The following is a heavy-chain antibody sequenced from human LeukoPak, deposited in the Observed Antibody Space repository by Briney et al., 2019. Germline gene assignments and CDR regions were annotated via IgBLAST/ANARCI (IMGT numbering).Heavy chain of an antibody. J-gene: IGHJ4*02. CDR3: ARHAGMGYSSGWYFLDY. CDR1: GGSISSSSYY. D-gene: IGHD6-19*01. V-gene: IGHV4-39*01. Sequence: SETLSLTCTVSGGSISSSSYYWGWIRQPPGKGLGWIGSIYYSGSTYYNPSLKSRVTISVDTSMNQFSLKLSSVTAADTAVYYCARHAGMGYSSGWYFLDYWGQGTLVTVSS. CDR2: IYYSGST.